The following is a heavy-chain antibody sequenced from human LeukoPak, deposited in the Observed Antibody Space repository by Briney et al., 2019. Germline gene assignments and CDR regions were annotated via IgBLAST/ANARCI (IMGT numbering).Heavy chain of an antibody. Sequence: PRGSPRLSCLGSAFLSFTPSMVCVRQAPGKGLEWLSYISSARRTTYYADSVKGRFTISRDNAKSSLYLQMTSLRDEHTGVYYCGSVRTNCCSDWWSQRTLVTVSS. D-gene: IGHD2-21*02. J-gene: IGHJ4*02. CDR2: ISSARRTT. CDR3: GSVRTNCCSDW. V-gene: IGHV3-48*02. CDR1: AFLSFTPS.